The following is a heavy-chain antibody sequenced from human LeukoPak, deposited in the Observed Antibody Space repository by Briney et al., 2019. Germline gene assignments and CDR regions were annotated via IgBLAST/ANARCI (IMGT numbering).Heavy chain of an antibody. J-gene: IGHJ5*02. CDR1: GFTFSSYS. Sequence: GGSLRLSCAASGFTFSSYSMNWVRQAPGKGLEWVSYISSSSSTIYYADSVKGRFTISRDNAKNSLYLQMNSLRAEDTAVYYCATPSRVTTVTTFDHWGQGSLVTVSS. D-gene: IGHD4-17*01. V-gene: IGHV3-48*01. CDR3: ATPSRVTTVTTFDH. CDR2: ISSSSSTI.